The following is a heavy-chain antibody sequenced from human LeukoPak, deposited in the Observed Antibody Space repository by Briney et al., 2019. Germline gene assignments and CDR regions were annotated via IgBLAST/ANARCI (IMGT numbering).Heavy chain of an antibody. CDR2: ISGSGGST. CDR1: GFTFSSYA. Sequence: PGGSMRLSCAASGFTFSSYAMSWVRQAPGKGLVWVSAISGSGGSTYYADSVKGRFTISRDNSKNTLYLQMNSLRAEDTAVYYCAKMTLAYCGGDCYYGYWGQGTLVTVSS. J-gene: IGHJ4*02. V-gene: IGHV3-23*01. CDR3: AKMTLAYCGGDCYYGY. D-gene: IGHD2-21*02.